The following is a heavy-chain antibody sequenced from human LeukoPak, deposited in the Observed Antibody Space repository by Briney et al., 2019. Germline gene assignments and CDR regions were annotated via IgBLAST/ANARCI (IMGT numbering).Heavy chain of an antibody. CDR2: ISGSGGST. D-gene: IGHD1-26*01. V-gene: IGHV3-23*01. J-gene: IGHJ4*02. Sequence: PGGSLRLSCAASGFTFDDYAMSWVRQAPGKGLEWVSAISGSGGSTYYADSVKGRFTISRDNSKNTLYLQMNSLRAEDTAVYYCATEVGATPEFDYWGQGTLVTVSS. CDR1: GFTFDDYA. CDR3: ATEVGATPEFDY.